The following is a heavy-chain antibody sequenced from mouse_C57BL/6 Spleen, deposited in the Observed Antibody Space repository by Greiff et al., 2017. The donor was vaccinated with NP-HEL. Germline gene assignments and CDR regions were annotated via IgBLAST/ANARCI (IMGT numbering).Heavy chain of an antibody. CDR1: GYTFTDYN. CDR2: INPNNGGT. D-gene: IGHD2-1*01. J-gene: IGHJ2*01. CDR3: ARGLYGNYEGYYFDY. Sequence: EVQLQQSGPELVKPGASVKIPCKASGYTFTDYNMDWVKQSHGKSLEWIGDINPNNGGTIYNQKFKGKATLTVDKSSSTAYMELRSLTSEDTAVYYCARGLYGNYEGYYFDYWGQGTTLTVSS. V-gene: IGHV1-18*01.